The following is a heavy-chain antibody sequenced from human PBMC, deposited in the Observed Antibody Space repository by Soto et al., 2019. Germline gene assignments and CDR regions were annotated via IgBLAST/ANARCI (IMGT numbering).Heavy chain of an antibody. CDR2: ISAYNGNT. D-gene: IGHD3-22*01. V-gene: IGHV1-18*01. J-gene: IGHJ4*02. CDR3: AREQVYYDSSGPDRTFDY. Sequence: ASVKVSCKASGYNYTIYVIRWVRQAPGQGLEWMGWISAYNGNTNYAQKLQGRVTMTTDTSTSTAYMELRSLRSDDTAVYYCAREQVYYDSSGPDRTFDYRGQGTLVTVSS. CDR1: GYNYTIYV.